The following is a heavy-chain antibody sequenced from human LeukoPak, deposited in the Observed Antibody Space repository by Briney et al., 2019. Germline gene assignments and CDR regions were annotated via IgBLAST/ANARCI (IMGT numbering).Heavy chain of an antibody. CDR3: ARDDCTSTSCYLGAISP. Sequence: GASVKVSCKASGYTFISYGISWVRQAPGQELEWMGWISPYNGDTNYAQKVQGRVTMTTDTSTSTAYMELRSLRSDDTAMYYCARDDCTSTSCYLGAISPWGLGTLVTVSS. J-gene: IGHJ5*02. CDR2: ISPYNGDT. V-gene: IGHV1-18*01. D-gene: IGHD2-2*01. CDR1: GYTFISYG.